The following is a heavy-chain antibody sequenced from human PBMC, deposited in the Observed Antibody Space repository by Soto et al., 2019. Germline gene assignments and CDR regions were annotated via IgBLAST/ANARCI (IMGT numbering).Heavy chain of an antibody. V-gene: IGHV3-23*01. CDR3: AHPRGYGVFDAVDI. Sequence: GGSLRLSCAASGFIFSTYAMNWVRQAPGKGLEWVSAISSSGESAYYAESVRGRFTISRDNSINTLYLQMRSLRPEDTAVYYCAHPRGYGVFDAVDIWGQGTMVTVSS. J-gene: IGHJ3*02. CDR2: ISSSGESA. CDR1: GFIFSTYA. D-gene: IGHD4-17*01.